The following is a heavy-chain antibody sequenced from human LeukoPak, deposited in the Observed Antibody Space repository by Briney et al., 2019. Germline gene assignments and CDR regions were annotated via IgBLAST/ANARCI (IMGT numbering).Heavy chain of an antibody. Sequence: ASVKVSCKASGYTFTDFYMNWVRQAPGQGLEWMGRIKPINGDTNYAQRFQGRVTMTRDTSIGTAYMELSRLTSDDTAIYYCVKDCSSSRSDTWGQGTLVTVSS. CDR3: VKDCSSSRSDT. V-gene: IGHV1-2*06. CDR2: IKPINGDT. J-gene: IGHJ5*02. CDR1: GYTFTDFY. D-gene: IGHD2-2*01.